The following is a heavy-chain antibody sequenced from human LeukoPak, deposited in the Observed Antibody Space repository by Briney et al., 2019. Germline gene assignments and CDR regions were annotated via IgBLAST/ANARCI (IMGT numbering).Heavy chain of an antibody. Sequence: GGSLRLSCAASGFTFDDYAMHWVRQAPGKGLEWVSLISWDGGSTYYADSVKGRFTISRDNAKNSLYLQMNSLRAEDTAVYYCARDYRAPDYWGQGTLVTVSS. CDR2: ISWDGGST. V-gene: IGHV3-43D*03. CDR3: ARDYRAPDY. D-gene: IGHD3-10*01. CDR1: GFTFDDYA. J-gene: IGHJ4*02.